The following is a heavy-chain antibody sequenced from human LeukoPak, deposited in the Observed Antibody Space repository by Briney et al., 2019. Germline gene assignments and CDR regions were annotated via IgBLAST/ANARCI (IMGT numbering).Heavy chain of an antibody. CDR2: ISSSGSTI. CDR3: ATHSSSWYYFDY. D-gene: IGHD6-13*01. V-gene: IGHV3-48*03. CDR1: GFTFSSYE. J-gene: IGHJ4*02. Sequence: GGSLRLSCAAAGFTFSSYEMNWVRHAPGKGREWVSYISSSGSTIYYADSVEGRFTISRDNPKNSLYLQMNSLRAEDTAVYYCATHSSSWYYFDYWGQGTLVTVSS.